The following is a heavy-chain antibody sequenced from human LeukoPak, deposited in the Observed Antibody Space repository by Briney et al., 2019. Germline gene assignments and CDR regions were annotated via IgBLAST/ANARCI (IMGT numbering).Heavy chain of an antibody. V-gene: IGHV3-23*01. CDR2: ISGSGGST. CDR1: GFTFSSYA. Sequence: GGSLRLSCAASGFTFSSYAMSWVRQAPGKGLEGGSAISGSGGSTYYADSVKGRFTISTDNSKTTLYLQMNSLRAEDTAVYSCAKDFGIVVVTAIQPDAFDIWGQGTMVTVSS. J-gene: IGHJ3*02. CDR3: AKDFGIVVVTAIQPDAFDI. D-gene: IGHD2-21*02.